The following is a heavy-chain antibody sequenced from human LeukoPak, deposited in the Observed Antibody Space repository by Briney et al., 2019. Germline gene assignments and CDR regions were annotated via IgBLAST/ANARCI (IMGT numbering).Heavy chain of an antibody. Sequence: GGSLRLSCTASGFTFRNNWMHWVRQAPGKGLIWVSRINLDGTETTYADFVKGRFTISRDNAKNTLYLQMNSLRAEDTAVYYCVREVTVTSYFDYWGQGILVTVSS. CDR1: GFTFRNNW. J-gene: IGHJ4*02. CDR2: INLDGTET. V-gene: IGHV3-74*01. CDR3: VREVTVTSYFDY. D-gene: IGHD2-21*02.